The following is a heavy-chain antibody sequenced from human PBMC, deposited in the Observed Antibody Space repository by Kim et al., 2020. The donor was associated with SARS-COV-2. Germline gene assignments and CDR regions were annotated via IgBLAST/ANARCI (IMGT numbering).Heavy chain of an antibody. CDR1: GGSFSGYY. V-gene: IGHV4-34*01. J-gene: IGHJ3*01. Sequence: SETLSLTCVVSGGSFSGYYWTWIRQSPGKGLEWIGEISLGGTADYNPSLRSLVSISLGSSRNQFSLKLTSLPAADAAVYYCARGIADAFDFWGQGTVVTVSS. CDR3: ARGIADAFDF. CDR2: ISLGGTA. D-gene: IGHD6-13*01.